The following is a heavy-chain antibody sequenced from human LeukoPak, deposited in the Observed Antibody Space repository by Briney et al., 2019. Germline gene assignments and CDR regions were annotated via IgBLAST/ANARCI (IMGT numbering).Heavy chain of an antibody. D-gene: IGHD5-18*01. V-gene: IGHV4-34*01. CDR2: INHSGST. J-gene: IGHJ4*02. Sequence: SETLSLTCAVYGGSFSGYYWSWVRQPPGKGLEWIGEINHSGSTNYNPSLKSRVTIPVDTSKNQFSLKLSSVTAADTAVYYCARVDTAMANDHWGQGTLVTVSS. CDR1: GGSFSGYY. CDR3: ARVDTAMANDH.